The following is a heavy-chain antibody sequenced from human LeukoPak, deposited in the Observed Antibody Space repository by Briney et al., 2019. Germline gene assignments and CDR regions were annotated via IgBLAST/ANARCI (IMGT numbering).Heavy chain of an antibody. Sequence: SETLSLTCTVSGGSISSGSYYWSWIRQPAGRGLEGIGRIYISGITNYNPSLKSRVTISVDTSNNQFFLELSSVTAADTAVYYCARGSPLYCSGGSCYWGYYYYMDVWGKGTTVTVSS. CDR2: IYISGIT. CDR1: GGSISSGSYY. V-gene: IGHV4-61*02. CDR3: ARGSPLYCSGGSCYWGYYYYMDV. J-gene: IGHJ6*03. D-gene: IGHD2-15*01.